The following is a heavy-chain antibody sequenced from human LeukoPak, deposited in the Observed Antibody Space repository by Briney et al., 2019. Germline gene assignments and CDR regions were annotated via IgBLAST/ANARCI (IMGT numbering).Heavy chain of an antibody. CDR1: GGSISSGDYY. Sequence: SETLSLTCTVSGGSISSGDYYWSWIRQPPGKGLEWIGYIYYSGSTYYNPSLKSRVTISVDTSKNQFSLKLSSVTAADTAVYYCARGHGANFGAADNWFDPWGQGTLVTVSS. V-gene: IGHV4-30-4*01. CDR2: IYYSGST. D-gene: IGHD3-3*01. J-gene: IGHJ5*02. CDR3: ARGHGANFGAADNWFDP.